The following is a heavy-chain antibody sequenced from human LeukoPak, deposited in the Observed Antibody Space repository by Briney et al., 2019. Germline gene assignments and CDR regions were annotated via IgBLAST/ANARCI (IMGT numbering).Heavy chain of an antibody. D-gene: IGHD3-16*01. Sequence: GGSLRLSCAASGFTVTNYAMYWVRLAPGKRLEWVSAISSGGGPIYYADSVRGRFIISRDSSENKIHLYMNILRADDTAIYFCAKGQVITSNLDFWGPGTLVTVSS. J-gene: IGHJ4*02. CDR2: ISSGGGPI. V-gene: IGHV3-23*01. CDR3: AKGQVITSNLDF. CDR1: GFTVTNYA.